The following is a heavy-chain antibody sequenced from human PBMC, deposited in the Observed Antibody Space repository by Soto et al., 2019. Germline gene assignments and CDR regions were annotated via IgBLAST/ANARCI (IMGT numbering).Heavy chain of an antibody. V-gene: IGHV3-30*18. D-gene: IGHD6-13*01. Sequence: QVQLVESGGGVVQPGRSLRLSCAASGFTFSSYGMNWVRQAPGKGLEWVAVISYDGSNKYYADSVKGRFTISRDNSKNTLYLQITSLRAEDTAVDYCAKDSSSSLDYWGQGTLVTVSS. CDR1: GFTFSSYG. J-gene: IGHJ4*02. CDR2: ISYDGSNK. CDR3: AKDSSSSLDY.